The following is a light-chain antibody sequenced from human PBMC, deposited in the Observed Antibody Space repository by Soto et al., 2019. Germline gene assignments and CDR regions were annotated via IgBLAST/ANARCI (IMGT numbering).Light chain of an antibody. CDR2: ATS. V-gene: IGKV3-20*01. CDR1: HTVNSDY. Sequence: EIVLTQSPGTLSLSPGETATLSCRASHTVNSDYLAWFQQRPGQAPRLLIFATSRRATDIPDRFSGSGSGTDFTLAIRRLEPEDFAVYYCKQYKEWPPFTFGQGTRLEIK. CDR3: KQYKEWPPFT. J-gene: IGKJ5*01.